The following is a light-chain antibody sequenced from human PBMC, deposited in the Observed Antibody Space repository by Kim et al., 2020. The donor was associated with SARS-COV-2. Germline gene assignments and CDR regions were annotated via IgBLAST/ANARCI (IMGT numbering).Light chain of an antibody. Sequence: GAKVTIPRSESKSNVGNNYVTWYQLPPGTDPKLLIYDKNKRPSGIPDRFSGPKSGKSASLGITGLQTGDEADFYCGTWDSSLSAGVFGGGTQLTVL. CDR2: DKN. CDR1: KSNVGNNY. J-gene: IGLJ3*02. CDR3: GTWDSSLSAGV. V-gene: IGLV1-51*01.